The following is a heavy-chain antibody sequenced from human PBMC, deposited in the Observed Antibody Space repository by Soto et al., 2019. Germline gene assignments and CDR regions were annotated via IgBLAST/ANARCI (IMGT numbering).Heavy chain of an antibody. Sequence: LSLTCAVYGGSFSGYYWSWIRQPPGKGLGWIGEINHSGSTNYNPSLKSRVIISVDTSKNQFSLKLSSVTAADTAVYYCARRKAAAGTCLSFYYYGMDVWGRGTTVTVSS. CDR2: INHSGST. CDR1: GGSFSGYY. D-gene: IGHD6-13*01. V-gene: IGHV4-34*01. J-gene: IGHJ6*02. CDR3: ARRKAAAGTCLSFYYYGMDV.